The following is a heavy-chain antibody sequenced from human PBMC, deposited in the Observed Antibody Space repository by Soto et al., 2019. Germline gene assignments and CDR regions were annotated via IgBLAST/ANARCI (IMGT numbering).Heavy chain of an antibody. CDR2: IFQSGST. Sequence: PSETLSLTCGVSGGTIRSPDWWTWVRQPPGKGLEWIGEIFQSGSTNYTPSLEGRVTISVDKSKNQFSLRLSSVTAADTAVYYCARVVYCSGGGCYPAYRGMDVWGPGTTVTVSS. V-gene: IGHV4-4*02. D-gene: IGHD2-15*01. CDR1: GGTIRSPDW. J-gene: IGHJ6*02. CDR3: ARVVYCSGGGCYPAYRGMDV.